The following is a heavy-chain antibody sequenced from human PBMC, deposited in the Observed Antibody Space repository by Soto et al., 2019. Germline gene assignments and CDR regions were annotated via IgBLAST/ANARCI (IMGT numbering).Heavy chain of an antibody. CDR3: VKFRGRAYPYYYMDV. D-gene: IGHD3-10*01. Sequence: PGGSLIVSWVTSGCTFSTYDMSWVSQATGKGLEWVSYGGSGGSRYYAESVKGRFTISRDNSKNTLSLEMNSLRAEDTATYYCVKFRGRAYPYYYMDVWGKGTTVTVSS. J-gene: IGHJ6*03. CDR2: GGSGGSR. CDR1: GCTFSTYD. V-gene: IGHV3-23*01.